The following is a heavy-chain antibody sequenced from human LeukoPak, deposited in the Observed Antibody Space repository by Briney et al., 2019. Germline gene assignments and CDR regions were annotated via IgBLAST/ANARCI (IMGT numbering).Heavy chain of an antibody. V-gene: IGHV3-21*01. CDR1: GFTFSGYS. CDR2: ISSSSSYI. D-gene: IGHD5-12*01. J-gene: IGHJ5*02. Sequence: GGSLRLSCAASGFTFSGYSMNWVRQAPGKGLEWVSSISSSSSYIYYADSVKGRFTISRDNAKNSLYLQMNSQRAEDTAVYYCARSRVDYNWFDPWGQGTLVTVSS. CDR3: ARSRVDYNWFDP.